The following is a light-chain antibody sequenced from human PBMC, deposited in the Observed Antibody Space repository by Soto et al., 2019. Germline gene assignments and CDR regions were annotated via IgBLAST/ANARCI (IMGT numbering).Light chain of an antibody. V-gene: IGKV3-20*01. J-gene: IGKJ5*01. CDR1: QTVIHNH. CDR2: GAS. CDR3: QQHGTSPIT. Sequence: VMTQSPATLSVSPWERATLSWRASQTVIHNHLAWHQQKPGQTPRLLVYGASSRATGIPDRFSGSGSGTDFTLTISRLEPEDFAVYYCQQHGTSPITFGQGTRLEIK.